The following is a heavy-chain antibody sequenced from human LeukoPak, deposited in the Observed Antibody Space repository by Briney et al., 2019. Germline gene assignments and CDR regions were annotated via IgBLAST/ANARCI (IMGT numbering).Heavy chain of an antibody. V-gene: IGHV3-23*01. CDR1: GFTFSRYG. J-gene: IGHJ4*02. Sequence: GGSLRLSCAASGFTFSRYGMTWVRQAPGKGLEWVSTISDTGDSTYYADSVKGRFTISRDNSESTLYLQMNSLRAEDTAIYFCATGAYCDHWGQGTLVTVSS. CDR2: ISDTGDST. CDR3: ATGAYCDH.